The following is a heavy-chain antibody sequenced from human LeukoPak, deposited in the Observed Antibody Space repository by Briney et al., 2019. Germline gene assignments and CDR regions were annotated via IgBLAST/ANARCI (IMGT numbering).Heavy chain of an antibody. Sequence: GGSLRLSCVASGFTFSNHAMTWVRQAPGRGLEWVSAISADAVDTFYAPSVKGRFTISRDNSENTLYLQINSLRAEDTAMYYCAKDVWWSVSWGQGTLVTVSS. J-gene: IGHJ5*02. CDR1: GFTFSNHA. CDR2: ISADAVDT. D-gene: IGHD2-8*02. V-gene: IGHV3-23*01. CDR3: AKDVWWSVS.